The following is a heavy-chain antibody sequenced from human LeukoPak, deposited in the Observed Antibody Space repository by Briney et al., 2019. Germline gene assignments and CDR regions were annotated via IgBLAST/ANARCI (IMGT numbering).Heavy chain of an antibody. CDR2: IYYSGST. V-gene: IGHV4-39*07. Sequence: PSETLSLTCTVSGGSISSSSYYWGWIRQPPGKGLELIGSIYYSGSTYYNPSVKSRVTIFVDTSKNHFFLKLSSVTAADTAVYYCARVFGSGHALEAFDIWGQGTMVTVSS. D-gene: IGHD5-12*01. CDR1: GGSISSSSYY. J-gene: IGHJ3*02. CDR3: ARVFGSGHALEAFDI.